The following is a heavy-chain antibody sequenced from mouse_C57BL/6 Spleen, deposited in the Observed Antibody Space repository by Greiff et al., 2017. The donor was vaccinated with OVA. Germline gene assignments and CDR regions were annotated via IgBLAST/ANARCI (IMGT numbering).Heavy chain of an antibody. CDR1: GYTFTSYW. Sequence: QVQLQQPGAELVRPGTSVKLSCKASGYTFTSYWMHWVKQRPGQGLEWIGVIDPSDSYTNYNQKFKGKATLTVDTSSSTAYMQLSSLTSEDSAVYYCARYYSNHWYFDVWGTGTTVTVAS. CDR3: ARYYSNHWYFDV. D-gene: IGHD2-5*01. V-gene: IGHV1-59*01. J-gene: IGHJ1*03. CDR2: IDPSDSYT.